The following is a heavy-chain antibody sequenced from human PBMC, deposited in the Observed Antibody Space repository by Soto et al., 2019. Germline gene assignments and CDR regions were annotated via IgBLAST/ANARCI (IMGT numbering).Heavy chain of an antibody. V-gene: IGHV4-30-2*01. J-gene: IGHJ4*02. Sequence: PSETLSLTCAVSGGSISSGGYSWSWIRQPPGKGLEWIGYMYHSGSTYYNPSLKSRVTISIDRSKNQFSLKLSSVTAADTDVYYCARVPAYWGQGILVTVS. CDR2: MYHSGST. CDR3: ARVPAY. D-gene: IGHD2-2*01. CDR1: GGSISSGGYS.